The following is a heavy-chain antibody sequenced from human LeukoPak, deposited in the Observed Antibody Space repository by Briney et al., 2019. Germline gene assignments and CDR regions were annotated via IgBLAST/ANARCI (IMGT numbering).Heavy chain of an antibody. CDR2: INPKSVDT. Sequence: ASVKVSRKASGYTFTGYYMHWVRQAPGQGLEWMGWINPKSVDTRYAQNFQDRVTMTRDTSITTAYMELSGLRSDDTALYYCARGSEVGGTEKNALDIWGQGTMVTVSS. V-gene: IGHV1-2*02. D-gene: IGHD1-26*01. J-gene: IGHJ3*02. CDR3: ARGSEVGGTEKNALDI. CDR1: GYTFTGYY.